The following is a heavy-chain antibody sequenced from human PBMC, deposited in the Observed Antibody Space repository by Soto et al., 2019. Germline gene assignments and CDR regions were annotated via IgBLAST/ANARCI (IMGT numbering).Heavy chain of an antibody. V-gene: IGHV3-73*01. CDR1: GFTCSGSA. J-gene: IGHJ4*02. Sequence: HPGGSLRLSCAASGFTCSGSAMHWVRQASGKGLEWVGRIRSKANSYATAYAASVKGRFTISRDDSKNTAYLQMNSLKTEDTAVYYCTSYDFWSGYYFDYWGQGTLVTVSS. CDR2: IRSKANSYAT. D-gene: IGHD3-3*01. CDR3: TSYDFWSGYYFDY.